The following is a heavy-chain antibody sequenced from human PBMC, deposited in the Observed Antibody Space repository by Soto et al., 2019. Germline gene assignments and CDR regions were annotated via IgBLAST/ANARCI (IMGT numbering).Heavy chain of an antibody. CDR2: IMPVLGKP. CDR1: GGTFTSTA. V-gene: IGHV1-69*01. D-gene: IGHD6-13*01. Sequence: QVLLVQSSAEVKQPGSSVKVSCTASGGTFTSTAFSWVRQAPGQGPEWLGGIMPVLGKPNYAQKFHARLTVTADASTTTVHTELSSLRSDDTAVYYCASSAGLDHLLNYYGLNVWGQGTTVTVSS. J-gene: IGHJ6*02. CDR3: ASSAGLDHLLNYYGLNV.